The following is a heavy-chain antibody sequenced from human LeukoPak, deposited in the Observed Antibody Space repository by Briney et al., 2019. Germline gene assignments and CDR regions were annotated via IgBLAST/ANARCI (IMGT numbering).Heavy chain of an antibody. CDR3: TRAYSSGWSGTGY. D-gene: IGHD6-19*01. V-gene: IGHV4-59*01. Sequence: SETLSLTCTVCVGSISSYYWSWIRQPPGKGLEWLAYIDYRGITSYNPSPESRVTISVDTSKNQFSLRLSSMTAADTAVYYCTRAYSSGWSGTGYCGQGTLVTVSS. CDR2: IDYRGIT. CDR1: VGSISSYY. J-gene: IGHJ4*02.